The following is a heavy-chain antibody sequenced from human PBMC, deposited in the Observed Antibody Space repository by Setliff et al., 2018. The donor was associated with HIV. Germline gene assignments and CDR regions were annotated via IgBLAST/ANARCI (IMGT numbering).Heavy chain of an antibody. CDR2: IYTSGST. J-gene: IGHJ5*02. CDR1: GGSISDYY. CDR3: ARHGSNWFDP. D-gene: IGHD3-10*01. V-gene: IGHV4-4*09. Sequence: SETLSLTCTVSGGSISDYYWSWIRQPPGKGLEWIGYIYTSGSTNYNPSLKSRVTISIDTSKNQFSLNLSSVTAADTAVYYCARHGSNWFDPWGQGTQVTVSS.